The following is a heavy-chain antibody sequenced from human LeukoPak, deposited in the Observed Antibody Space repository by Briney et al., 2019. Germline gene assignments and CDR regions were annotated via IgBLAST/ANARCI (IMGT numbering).Heavy chain of an antibody. Sequence: GGSLRLSCVASGFTLDDSALHWVRQAPGKGLEWISLISGDGDNTYYADSMKGRFTISRDTSTNSLYLQMSSLRAEDTAFYYCAKGVRSGTYYNCFDPWGQGTLVTVSS. V-gene: IGHV3-43*02. J-gene: IGHJ5*02. CDR1: GFTLDDSA. D-gene: IGHD1-26*01. CDR2: ISGDGDNT. CDR3: AKGVRSGTYYNCFDP.